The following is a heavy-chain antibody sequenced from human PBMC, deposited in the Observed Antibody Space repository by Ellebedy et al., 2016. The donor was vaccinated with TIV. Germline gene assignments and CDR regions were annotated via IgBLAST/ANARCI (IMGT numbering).Heavy chain of an antibody. D-gene: IGHD6-13*01. J-gene: IGHJ6*02. CDR3: AKDPPYSSSYYYYGMDV. CDR1: GFTFSDYY. CDR2: ISSSGSTI. Sequence: GESLKISXAASGFTFSDYYMSWIRQAPGKGLEWVSYISSSGSTIYYADSVKGRFTISRDNSKNTLYLQMNSLRAEDTAVYYCAKDPPYSSSYYYYGMDVWGQGTTVTVSS. V-gene: IGHV3-11*01.